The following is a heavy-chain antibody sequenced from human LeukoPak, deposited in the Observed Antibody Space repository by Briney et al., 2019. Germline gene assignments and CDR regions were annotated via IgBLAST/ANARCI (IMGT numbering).Heavy chain of an antibody. CDR3: ARSGWYGAADY. D-gene: IGHD6-19*01. V-gene: IGHV4-59*01. Sequence: SETLSLTCTVSGGSISSYYWSWIRQPPGKGLEWIGYIYYSGSTNYNPSLKSRVTISVDTSKNQFSLKLSSVTAADTAVYYCARSGWYGAADYWGQGTLVTVSS. CDR2: IYYSGST. J-gene: IGHJ4*02. CDR1: GGSISSYY.